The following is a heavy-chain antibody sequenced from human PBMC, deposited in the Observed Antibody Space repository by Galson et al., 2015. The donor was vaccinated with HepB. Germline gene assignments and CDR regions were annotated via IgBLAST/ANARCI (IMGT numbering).Heavy chain of an antibody. D-gene: IGHD6-13*01. CDR3: ARIGDPNSSSWYLIDY. CDR2: INPNSGAT. Sequence: SVKVSCKASGYTFTGYYMHWVRQAPGQGLEWMGWINPNSGATNYAQKFQGWVTMTRDTSINTAYMELSSLRSEDTAVYYCARIGDPNSSSWYLIDYWGQGTLVTVSS. V-gene: IGHV1-2*04. J-gene: IGHJ4*02. CDR1: GYTFTGYY.